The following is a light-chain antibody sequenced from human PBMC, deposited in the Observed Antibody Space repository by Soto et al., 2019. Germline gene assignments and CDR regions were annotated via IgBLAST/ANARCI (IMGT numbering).Light chain of an antibody. CDR2: NND. Sequence: QSVLTQPPSASGTPGQRVTISCSGSSSNIRSNTVNWYQQLPGTAPKLLIHNNDERPSGVPERFSGSKSGTSASLAISGLQSEDDADYYCATWDDSLSGLVFGGGTKLTVL. CDR1: SSNIRSNT. J-gene: IGLJ2*01. V-gene: IGLV1-44*01. CDR3: ATWDDSLSGLV.